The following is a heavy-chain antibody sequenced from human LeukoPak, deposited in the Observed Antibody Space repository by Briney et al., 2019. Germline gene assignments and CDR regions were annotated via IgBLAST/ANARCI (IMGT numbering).Heavy chain of an antibody. D-gene: IGHD2-15*01. CDR1: GGSISSGGYY. CDR2: IYYSGST. Sequence: SETLSLTCTVSGGSISSGGYYWSWIRQHPGKGLEWIGYIYYSGSTYYNPSLKSRVTISVDTSKNQFSLKLSSVTAADTAVYYCARLGPGGYLDYWGQGTLVTVSS. J-gene: IGHJ4*02. CDR3: ARLGPGGYLDY. V-gene: IGHV4-31*03.